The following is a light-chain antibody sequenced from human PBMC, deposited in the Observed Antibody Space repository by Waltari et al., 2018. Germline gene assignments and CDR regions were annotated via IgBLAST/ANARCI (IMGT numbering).Light chain of an antibody. Sequence: DIKMTQSPSSLSASVGDRVTITCRASQGISNSLAWYQQKPGKAPKLLLYAASRLESGVPSRFSGSGSGTDYTLTISSLQPEDFATYYCQQYYSTPTFGGGTKVEIK. CDR3: QQYYSTPT. V-gene: IGKV1-NL1*01. J-gene: IGKJ4*01. CDR2: AAS. CDR1: QGISNS.